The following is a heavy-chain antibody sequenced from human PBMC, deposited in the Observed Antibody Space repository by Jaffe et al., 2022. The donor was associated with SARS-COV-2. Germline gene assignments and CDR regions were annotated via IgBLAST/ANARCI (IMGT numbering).Heavy chain of an antibody. D-gene: IGHD4-17*01. CDR2: IYASGST. CDR1: GGSVSSGSDY. V-gene: IGHV4-61*02. Sequence: QVQLQESGPGLVKPSQTLSLTCTVSGGSVSSGSDYWSWIRQPAGKGLEWIGRIYASGSTNHNPSLKSRVTISVDTSKNQFSLKLSSVTAADTAVYYCARDTVTTFRFRTYYSAMDVWGQGTTVTVSS. J-gene: IGHJ6*02. CDR3: ARDTVTTFRFRTYYSAMDV.